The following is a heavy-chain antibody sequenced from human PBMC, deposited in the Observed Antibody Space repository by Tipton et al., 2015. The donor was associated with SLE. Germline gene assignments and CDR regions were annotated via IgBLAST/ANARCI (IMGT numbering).Heavy chain of an antibody. CDR2: INHSGST. J-gene: IGHJ2*01. V-gene: IGHV4-34*01. D-gene: IGHD5-24*01. CDR3: ARDLGRGHYDR. Sequence: LRLSCAVYGGSFSGYYWSWIRQPPGKGLEWIGEINHSGSTNYNASLKSRVTISVDTSKNQFSLNLSSVTAADTAIYYCARDLGRGHYDRWGRGTLVTVSS. CDR1: GGSFSGYY.